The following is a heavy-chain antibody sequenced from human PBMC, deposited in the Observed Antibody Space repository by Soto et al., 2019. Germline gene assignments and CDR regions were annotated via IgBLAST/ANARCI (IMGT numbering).Heavy chain of an antibody. J-gene: IGHJ6*02. D-gene: IGHD2-2*01. V-gene: IGHV1-3*01. CDR1: GYTFTSYA. CDR3: ARPRNLGYCISTSCSVRDYYYYGMDV. Sequence: ASVKVSCKASGYTFTSYAMHWVRQAPGQRLEWMGWINAGNGNTKYSQKFQGRVTITADESTSTAYMELSSLRSEDTAVYYCARPRNLGYCISTSCSVRDYYYYGMDVWGQGTTVTVSS. CDR2: INAGNGNT.